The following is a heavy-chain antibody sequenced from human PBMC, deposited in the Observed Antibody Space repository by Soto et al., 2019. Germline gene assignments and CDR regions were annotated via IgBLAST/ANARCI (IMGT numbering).Heavy chain of an antibody. D-gene: IGHD2-15*01. Sequence: GASEKVSCKASGYTFTGYYMHWVRQAPGQGLEWMGWINPNSGGTNYAQKFQGWVTMTRDTSISTAYMELSRLRSDDTAVYYCATGRGVVVVAASHDDYYYGMDVWGQGTTVTVSS. CDR1: GYTFTGYY. CDR3: ATGRGVVVVAASHDDYYYGMDV. J-gene: IGHJ6*02. V-gene: IGHV1-2*04. CDR2: INPNSGGT.